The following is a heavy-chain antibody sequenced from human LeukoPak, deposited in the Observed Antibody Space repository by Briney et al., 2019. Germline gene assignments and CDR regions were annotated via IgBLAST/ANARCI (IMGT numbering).Heavy chain of an antibody. CDR2: ISGGGST. V-gene: IGHV3-53*01. J-gene: IGHJ3*02. CDR3: ARGGDSRGSKRSAFDI. Sequence: PGGSLQLSCAVSGFPLSNNYLSWVRQAPGKGLEWVSVISGGGSTYYADSVKGRFAISRDNTANTLYLQMNSLRADDTAVYYCARGGDSRGSKRSAFDIWGQGTTVTVSS. CDR1: GFPLSNNY. D-gene: IGHD3-22*01.